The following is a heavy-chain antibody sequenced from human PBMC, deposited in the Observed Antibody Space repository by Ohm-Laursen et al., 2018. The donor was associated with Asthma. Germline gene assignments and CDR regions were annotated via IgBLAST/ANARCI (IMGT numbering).Heavy chain of an antibody. D-gene: IGHD3-22*01. Sequence: SQTLSLTCSVSGDSISSGNNYWSWIRQHPGKGLEWIGYIYYSGITYSNPSLRSRVTISVDTSKNQFSLKLTSVTAADTAVYYCARGSFYYESTGYYFFDHWGQGALVTASS. J-gene: IGHJ4*02. CDR1: GDSISSGNNY. CDR2: IYYSGIT. CDR3: ARGSFYYESTGYYFFDH. V-gene: IGHV4-31*03.